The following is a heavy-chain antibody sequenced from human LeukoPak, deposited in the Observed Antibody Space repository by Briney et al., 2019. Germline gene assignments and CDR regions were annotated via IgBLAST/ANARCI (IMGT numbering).Heavy chain of an antibody. Sequence: GGSLRLSCAASGFTFSSYSMNWVRQAPGKGLEWVSSISSSSCYIYYADSVKGRFTISRDNAKNSLYLQMNSLRAEDTAVYYCARDHGCSSTSCYAGYYSYGMDVWGQGTTVTVSS. CDR3: ARDHGCSSTSCYAGYYSYGMDV. CDR2: ISSSSCYI. D-gene: IGHD2-2*01. J-gene: IGHJ6*02. V-gene: IGHV3-21*01. CDR1: GFTFSSYS.